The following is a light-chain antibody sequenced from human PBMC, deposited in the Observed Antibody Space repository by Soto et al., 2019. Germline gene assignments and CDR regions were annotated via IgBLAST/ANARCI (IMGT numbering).Light chain of an antibody. CDR2: NVS. V-gene: IGLV2-14*03. Sequence: QSALTQPASVSGSPGQSITISCSGTSSDFNYYNSVSWYQHHPGKAPKLMIYNVSNRPSGVSSRFSGSKSGNTAPLTISGLQAEDEADYYCTSYTSSSTYVFGSGTKSPS. CDR3: TSYTSSSTYV. CDR1: SSDFNYYNS. J-gene: IGLJ1*01.